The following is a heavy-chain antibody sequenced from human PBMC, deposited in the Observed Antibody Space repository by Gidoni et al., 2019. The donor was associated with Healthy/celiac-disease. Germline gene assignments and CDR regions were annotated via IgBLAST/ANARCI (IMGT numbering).Heavy chain of an antibody. Sequence: QVQLQESGPGLVKPSATLSLTCTVSGYSISSGSYWGWIRQPPGKGLEWIGSIYHSGSTYYNPSLKSRVTISVDTSKNQFSLKLSSVTAADTAVYYCARVGGGGSGSYWASRGLFDYWGQGTLVTVSS. D-gene: IGHD3-10*01. CDR2: IYHSGST. CDR3: ARVGGGGSGSYWASRGLFDY. CDR1: GYSISSGSY. V-gene: IGHV4-38-2*02. J-gene: IGHJ4*02.